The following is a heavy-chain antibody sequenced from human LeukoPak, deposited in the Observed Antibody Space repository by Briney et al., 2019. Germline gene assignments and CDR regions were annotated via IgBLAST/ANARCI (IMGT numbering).Heavy chain of an antibody. V-gene: IGHV3-30*18. CDR2: ISYDGNNK. CDR3: AKDRVRGIIIYLEWFDP. CDR1: GFTFSSYA. D-gene: IGHD3-10*01. Sequence: GGSLRLSCAASGFTFSSYAMHWVRQAPGKGLEWVAVISYDGNNKYCADSVKGRFTISRDNSKNTLYLQMNSLRTEDTAVYYCAKDRVRGIIIYLEWFDPWGQGTLVTVSS. J-gene: IGHJ5*02.